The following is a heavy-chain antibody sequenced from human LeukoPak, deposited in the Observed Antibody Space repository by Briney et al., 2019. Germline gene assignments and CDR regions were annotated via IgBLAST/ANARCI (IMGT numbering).Heavy chain of an antibody. CDR1: GFTFSSYA. CDR2: ISGSGGST. Sequence: GGSLRLSCAASGFTFSSYAMSWVRQAPGKGLERVSAISGSGGSTYYADSVKGRFTISRDNSKNTLYLQMNSLRAEDTAVYYCAKDVTYDSSGYYPYYFDYWGQGTLVTVSS. V-gene: IGHV3-23*01. J-gene: IGHJ4*02. D-gene: IGHD3-22*01. CDR3: AKDVTYDSSGYYPYYFDY.